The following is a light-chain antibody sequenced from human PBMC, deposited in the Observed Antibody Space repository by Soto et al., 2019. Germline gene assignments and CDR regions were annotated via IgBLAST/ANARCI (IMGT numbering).Light chain of an antibody. J-gene: IGKJ5*01. V-gene: IGKV1-33*01. Sequence: DRVTITCQASQDISNYLNWYQQKPGKAPKLLIYDASNLETGVPSRFSGSGSGTDFTFTISSLQPEDIATYYCQQYDNLITFGQGTRLEIK. CDR1: QDISNY. CDR3: QQYDNLIT. CDR2: DAS.